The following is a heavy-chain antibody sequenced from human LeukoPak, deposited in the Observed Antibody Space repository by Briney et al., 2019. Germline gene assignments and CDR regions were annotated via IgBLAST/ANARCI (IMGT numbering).Heavy chain of an antibody. J-gene: IGHJ4*02. D-gene: IGHD5-24*01. Sequence: PGRSLRLFCAASGFTFSSYGMHWGRQAPGKGLEWVTVISYDGSNKYYADSVKGRFTISRDNSKNTLYLQMNSLRAEDTAVYYCAKGGGRDGYNSGLFDYWGQGTLVTVSS. CDR2: ISYDGSNK. V-gene: IGHV3-30*18. CDR3: AKGGGRDGYNSGLFDY. CDR1: GFTFSSYG.